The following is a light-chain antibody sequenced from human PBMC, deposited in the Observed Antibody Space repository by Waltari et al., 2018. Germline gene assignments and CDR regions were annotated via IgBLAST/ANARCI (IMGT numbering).Light chain of an antibody. CDR1: SGPSSHI. V-gene: IGLV4-69*01. CDR2: VNSDGSH. J-gene: IGLJ3*02. CDR3: QTGGHGTWV. Sequence: QLVLTQSPSASASLGASVKLTCTLSSGPSSHIIASPQQQPGAGPRYLMKVNSDGSHSKGGEIPDRFSGSSSGAERYLTLSSVQSDDEADYYWQTGGHGTWVFGGGTKLTVL.